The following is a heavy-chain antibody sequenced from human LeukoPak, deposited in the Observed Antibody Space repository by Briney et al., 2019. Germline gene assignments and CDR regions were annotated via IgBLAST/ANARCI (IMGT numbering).Heavy chain of an antibody. CDR3: ARDTSVWGDILTGYFDY. CDR2: ISAYNGNT. D-gene: IGHD3-9*01. V-gene: IGHV1-18*01. Sequence: ASVKVSCKVHGYNLIDLSIHWVRQAPGQGLEWMGWISAYNGNTNYAQKLQGRVTMTTDTSTSTAYMELRSLRSDDTAVYYCARDTSVWGDILTGYFDYWGQGTLVTVSS. CDR1: GYNLIDLS. J-gene: IGHJ4*02.